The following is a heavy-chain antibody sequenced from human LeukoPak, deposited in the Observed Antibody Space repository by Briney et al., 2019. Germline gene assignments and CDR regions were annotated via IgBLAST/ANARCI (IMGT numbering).Heavy chain of an antibody. D-gene: IGHD6-13*01. CDR3: ARQTIAAAGTWMDV. CDR1: GGSISSYY. V-gene: IGHV4-59*08. J-gene: IGHJ6*02. Sequence: SETLSLTRTVSGGSISSYYWSWIRQPPGKGLKWIGYIYYSGSTNYNPSLKSRVTISVDTSKNQFSLKLSSVTAADTAVYYCARQTIAAAGTWMDVWGQGTTVTVSS. CDR2: IYYSGST.